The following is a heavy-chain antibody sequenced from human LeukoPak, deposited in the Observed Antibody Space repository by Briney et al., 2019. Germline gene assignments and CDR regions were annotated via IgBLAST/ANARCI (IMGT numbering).Heavy chain of an antibody. Sequence: SETLSLTCTVSGGSISSYYGSWIRQPPGKGLEWIGYIYYSGSTNYNPSLKSRVTISVDTSKSQFSLELSSVTAADTAVYYCARNTKTSTNVDYWGQGTLVTVSS. CDR1: GGSISSYY. D-gene: IGHD2-8*01. V-gene: IGHV4-59*08. J-gene: IGHJ4*02. CDR3: ARNTKTSTNVDY. CDR2: IYYSGST.